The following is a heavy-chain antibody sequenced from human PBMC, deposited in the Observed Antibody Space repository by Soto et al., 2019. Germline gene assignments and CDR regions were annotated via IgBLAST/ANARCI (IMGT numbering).Heavy chain of an antibody. CDR1: GFTFTSSA. D-gene: IGHD6-13*01. Sequence: GASVKVSCKASGFTFTSSAVQWVRQARGQRLEWIGWIVVGSGNTNYAQKFQERVTITRDMSTSTAYMELSSLRSEDTAVYYCAAGGAAAGRGRFSYYYGMDVWGQGTTVTVSS. J-gene: IGHJ6*02. V-gene: IGHV1-58*01. CDR3: AAGGAAAGRGRFSYYYGMDV. CDR2: IVVGSGNT.